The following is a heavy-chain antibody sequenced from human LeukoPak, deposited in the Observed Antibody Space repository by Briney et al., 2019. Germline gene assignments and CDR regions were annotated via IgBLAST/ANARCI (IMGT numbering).Heavy chain of an antibody. V-gene: IGHV1-24*01. CDR3: ARTEDYYDSSGYYPLGY. CDR1: GYTLTELS. D-gene: IGHD3-22*01. Sequence: ASVKVSCKVSGYTLTELSMDWVRQAPGKGLEWMGGFDPEDGETIYAQKFQGRVTMTEDTSTDTAYMELSSVTAADTAVYYCARTEDYYDSSGYYPLGYWGQGTLVTVSS. CDR2: FDPEDGET. J-gene: IGHJ4*02.